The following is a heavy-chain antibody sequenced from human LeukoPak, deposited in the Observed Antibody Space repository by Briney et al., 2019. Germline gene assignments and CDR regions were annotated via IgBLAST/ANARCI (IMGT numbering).Heavy chain of an antibody. Sequence: PSETLSLTCTVSGGSISSPISYWGWIRQPPGKGLEWIATVLHSGATFYSPSLEGRLTISIDTSTNQISLKMTSMTAADTAVYYCARRIVGVIDAFDYWGQGALVTVSS. CDR3: ARRIVGVIDAFDY. D-gene: IGHD1-26*01. CDR2: VLHSGAT. J-gene: IGHJ4*02. CDR1: GGSISSPISY. V-gene: IGHV4-39*01.